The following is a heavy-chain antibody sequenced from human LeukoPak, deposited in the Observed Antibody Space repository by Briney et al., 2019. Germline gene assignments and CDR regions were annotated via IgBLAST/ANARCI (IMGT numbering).Heavy chain of an antibody. CDR1: GFTFSSYG. J-gene: IGHJ4*02. CDR3: ARGLPGPYDILTGYLFGVDY. CDR2: ISYDGSNK. D-gene: IGHD3-9*01. V-gene: IGHV3-30*03. Sequence: GRSLRLSCAASGFTFSSYGMHWVRQAPGKGLEWVAVISYDGSNKYYADSVRGRFTISRDNSKNTLYLQMNSLRAEDTAVYYCARGLPGPYDILTGYLFGVDYWGQGTLVTVSS.